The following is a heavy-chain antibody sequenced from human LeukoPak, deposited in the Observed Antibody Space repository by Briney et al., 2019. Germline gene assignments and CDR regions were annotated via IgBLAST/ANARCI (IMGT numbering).Heavy chain of an antibody. V-gene: IGHV3-11*01. CDR3: ASSFGPAASDV. J-gene: IGHJ6*04. CDR1: GFTFSDYY. CDR2: ISSSGSTI. D-gene: IGHD2-2*01. Sequence: KSGGSLRLSCAASGFTFSDYYMSWVRQAPGKGLEWVSYISSSGSTIYYADSVKGRFTISRDNAKNSLYLQMNSLRAEDTAVYYCASSFGPAASDVWGKGTTVTVSS.